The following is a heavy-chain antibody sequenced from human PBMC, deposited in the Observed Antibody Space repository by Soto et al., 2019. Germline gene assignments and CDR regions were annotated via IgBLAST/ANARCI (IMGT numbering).Heavy chain of an antibody. V-gene: IGHV3-23*01. CDR3: AKVGKQWLAPKYYFDY. Sequence: GGSLRLSCAASGFTFSSYAMSWVRRAPGKGLEWVSAISGSGGSTYYADSVKGRFTISRDNSKNTLYLQMNSLRAEDTAVYYCAKVGKQWLAPKYYFDYWGQGTLVTVSS. CDR2: ISGSGGST. J-gene: IGHJ4*02. D-gene: IGHD6-19*01. CDR1: GFTFSSYA.